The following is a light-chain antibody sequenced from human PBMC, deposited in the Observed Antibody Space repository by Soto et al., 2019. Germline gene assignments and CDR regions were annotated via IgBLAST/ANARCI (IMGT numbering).Light chain of an antibody. CDR1: QSVSKY. CDR3: QQRGDWPWT. CDR2: DTF. J-gene: IGKJ1*01. Sequence: EIVLTQSPATLSLSPGEKATLSCRASQSVSKYLAWYQQKPGQAPRLLIYDTFNRATGIPARFSGSGSGTDFTLTISSLDPEDFAVYYCQQRGDWPWTFGQGTKVEIK. V-gene: IGKV3-11*01.